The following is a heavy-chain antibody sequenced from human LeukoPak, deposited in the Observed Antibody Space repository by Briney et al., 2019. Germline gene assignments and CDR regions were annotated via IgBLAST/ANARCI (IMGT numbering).Heavy chain of an antibody. CDR1: GFTFSTYD. D-gene: IGHD1/OR15-1a*01. V-gene: IGHV3-13*01. CDR3: AKTTPSSFDY. CDR2: IGSTGDT. J-gene: IGHJ4*02. Sequence: GGSLRLSCAASGFTFSTYDMHWVRQATGKGLEWVSAIGSTGDTFYPGSVKGRLTISRDNSKNTLYLQMNSLRAEDTALYYCAKTTPSSFDYWGQGTLVTVSS.